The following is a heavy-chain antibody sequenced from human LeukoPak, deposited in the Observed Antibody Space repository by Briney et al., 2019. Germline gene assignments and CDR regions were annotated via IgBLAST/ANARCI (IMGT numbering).Heavy chain of an antibody. CDR3: ARRGYGSSGYTNWFDP. CDR2: ISSSSSTI. CDR1: GFTFRSYS. Sequence: GGSLRLSCAASGFTFRSYSMNWVRQAPGKGLEWISYISSSSSTIYSADSVKGRFTISRDNAKNSLYLQMNSLRDEDTAVYYCARRGYGSSGYTNWFDPWGQGTLVTVSS. D-gene: IGHD3-22*01. V-gene: IGHV3-48*02. J-gene: IGHJ5*02.